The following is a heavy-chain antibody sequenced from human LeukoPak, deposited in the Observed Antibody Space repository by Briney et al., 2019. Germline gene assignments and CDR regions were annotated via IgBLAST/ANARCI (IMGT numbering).Heavy chain of an antibody. CDR3: ATKKYSGSFYAF. CDR1: VYSSTDYY. CDR2: IKPNSGDT. Sequence: ASVKVSFKASVYSSTDYYIYWVRQAPGQGLEWMGWIKPNSGDTNYVQKFEGRVTMTRDTSISTAYMELSSLRSDDTAVYYCATKKYSGSFYAFWGQGTLVTVSS. V-gene: IGHV1-2*02. D-gene: IGHD1-26*01. J-gene: IGHJ4*02.